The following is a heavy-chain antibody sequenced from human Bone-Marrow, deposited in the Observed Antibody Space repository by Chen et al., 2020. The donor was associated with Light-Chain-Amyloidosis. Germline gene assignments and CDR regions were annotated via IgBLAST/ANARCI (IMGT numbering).Heavy chain of an antibody. J-gene: IGHJ3*02. D-gene: IGHD4-17*01. CDR2: IYSGGIT. CDR1: GFIVSDNY. V-gene: IGHV3-53*02. CDR3: ASTTVTTRHVGAFDI. Sequence: EVQLVETGGGLIQPGGSRRPSCEASGFIVSDNYITWVRQAPGKGLEWVSVIYSGGITYYADSRNTLYLQMNSLRAEDTAIYYCASTTVTTRHVGAFDIWGQGTKVTVSS.